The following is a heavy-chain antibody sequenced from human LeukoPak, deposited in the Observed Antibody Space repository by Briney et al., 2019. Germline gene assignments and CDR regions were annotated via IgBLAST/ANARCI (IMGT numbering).Heavy chain of an antibody. Sequence: GGSLRLSCAASGFTFSTYNMNWVRQAPGKGLEWVSYITSSSTTIYYADSVKGRFTISRDNAKNSLYLQMNSLRVEDTAVYYCARGIVVPAARFDYWGQGTLVTVSS. V-gene: IGHV3-48*04. CDR2: ITSSSTTI. CDR1: GFTFSTYN. CDR3: ARGIVVPAARFDY. J-gene: IGHJ4*02. D-gene: IGHD2-2*01.